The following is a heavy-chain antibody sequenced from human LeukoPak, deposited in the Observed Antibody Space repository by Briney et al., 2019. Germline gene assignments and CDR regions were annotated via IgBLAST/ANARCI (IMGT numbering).Heavy chain of an antibody. J-gene: IGHJ5*02. D-gene: IGHD2-21*02. V-gene: IGHV1-69*13. CDR2: ITPIFGTA. CDR1: GGTFSSYA. Sequence: ASVKVSCKASGGTFSSYAISWVRQAPGQGLEWMGGITPIFGTANYAQKFQGRVTITADESTSTAYMELSSLRSEDTAVYYCAKEEEAYCGGDCSWFDPWGQGTLVTVSS. CDR3: AKEEEAYCGGDCSWFDP.